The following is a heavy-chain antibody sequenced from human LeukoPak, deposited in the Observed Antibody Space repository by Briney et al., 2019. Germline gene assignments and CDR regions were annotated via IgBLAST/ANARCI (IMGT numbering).Heavy chain of an antibody. J-gene: IGHJ4*02. V-gene: IGHV1-18*04. CDR2: ISTYNGNS. CDR3: AKDRWRDGSSSFDN. CDR1: GYTFTGYY. Sequence: ASVKVSCKASGYTFTGYYLHWVRQAPGQGLEWMGWISTYNGNSNYAQKLQGRVTMTTDTSTSTAYMELRSLRSDDTAMYYCAKDRWRDGSSSFDNWGQGTLVTVSS. D-gene: IGHD6-6*01.